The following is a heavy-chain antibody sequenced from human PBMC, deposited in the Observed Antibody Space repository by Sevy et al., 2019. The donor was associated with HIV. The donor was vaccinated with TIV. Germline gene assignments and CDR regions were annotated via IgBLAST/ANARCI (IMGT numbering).Heavy chain of an antibody. V-gene: IGHV4-59*01. J-gene: IGHJ3*02. CDR3: ARDSYYDSSGYSTPHDAFDI. CDR2: IYYSGST. D-gene: IGHD3-22*01. CDR1: GGSISSYY. Sequence: SETLSLTCTVSGGSISSYYWSWIRQPPGKGLEWIGYIYYSGSTNYNPSLKSRVTISVDTSKNQFSLKLSSVTAADTAVYYCARDSYYDSSGYSTPHDAFDIWGQGTMVTVSS.